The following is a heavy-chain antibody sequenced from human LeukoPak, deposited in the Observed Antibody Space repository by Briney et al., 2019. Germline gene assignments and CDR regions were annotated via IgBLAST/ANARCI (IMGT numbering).Heavy chain of an antibody. V-gene: IGHV3-48*03. CDR1: GFTFGTYE. CDR2: ISTSGSVI. CDR3: ARRDSSGYYWAFDY. D-gene: IGHD3-22*01. Sequence: PGGSLTLSCEASGFTFGTYEMTWVRQAPGKGLEWLSYISTSGSVIVYADSVKGRFTISRDNAKNSLYLQMNSLRAEDTAVYYCARRDSSGYYWAFDYWGQGTLVTVSS. J-gene: IGHJ4*02.